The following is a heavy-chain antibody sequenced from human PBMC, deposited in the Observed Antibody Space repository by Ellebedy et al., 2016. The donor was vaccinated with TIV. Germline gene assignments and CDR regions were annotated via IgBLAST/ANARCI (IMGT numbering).Heavy chain of an antibody. CDR3: ARDIVVPAAIGYYYYGMDV. Sequence: ASVKVSCKASGGTFSSYAISWVRQAPGQGLEWMGWINPNSGGTNYAQKFQGRVTMTRDTSISTAYMELGRLRSDDTAVYYCARDIVVPAAIGYYYYGMDVWGQGTTVTVSS. CDR1: GGTFSSYA. CDR2: INPNSGGT. V-gene: IGHV1-2*02. J-gene: IGHJ6*02. D-gene: IGHD2-2*01.